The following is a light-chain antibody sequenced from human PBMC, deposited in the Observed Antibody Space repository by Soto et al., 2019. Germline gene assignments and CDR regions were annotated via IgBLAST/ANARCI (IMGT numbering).Light chain of an antibody. CDR3: LQDHNYSFT. CDR2: EAS. Sequence: AIQMTQAPSTLDASVGDRVTITCRASQGISNDLGWYQQRPGKAPNLLIYEASFLRSYTPSRFSGRGSGTVFTLNISTLQTAELTTCFCLQDHNYSFTFGPGNKVDV. J-gene: IGKJ3*01. V-gene: IGKV1-6*01. CDR1: QGISND.